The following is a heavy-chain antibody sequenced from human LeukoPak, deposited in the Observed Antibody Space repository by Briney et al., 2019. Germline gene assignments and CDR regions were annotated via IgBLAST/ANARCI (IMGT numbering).Heavy chain of an antibody. J-gene: IGHJ4*02. Sequence: GGSLRLSCAASGFTFSSYAMSWVRQAPGKGLEWVSAISGSGGSTYFADSVKGRFTISRDNSKNTLYLQMNSLRAEDTAVYYCAKDATAYYYDTSGYYSFDYWGQGTLVTVSS. D-gene: IGHD3-22*01. CDR2: ISGSGGST. CDR3: AKDATAYYYDTSGYYSFDY. CDR1: GFTFSSYA. V-gene: IGHV3-23*01.